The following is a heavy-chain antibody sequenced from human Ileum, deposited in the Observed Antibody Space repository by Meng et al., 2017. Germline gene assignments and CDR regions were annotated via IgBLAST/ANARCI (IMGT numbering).Heavy chain of an antibody. CDR2: TYYRSKWYN. CDR3: ARGWLKSAFDY. V-gene: IGHV6-1*01. CDR1: GDSVSRDIG. J-gene: IGHJ4*02. Sequence: SQTRSLTGAISGDSVSRDIGWNWSRQSPSRGLEWLGRTYYRSKWYNDYAVSVKSRITIKSDTFKNQFSRQLNSVTPEDTAVYYCARGWLKSAFDYWGQGTLVTVSS. D-gene: IGHD5-24*01.